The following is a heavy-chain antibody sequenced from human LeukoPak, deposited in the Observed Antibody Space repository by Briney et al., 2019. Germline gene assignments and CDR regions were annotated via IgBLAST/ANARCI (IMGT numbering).Heavy chain of an antibody. CDR1: GGSISSYY. J-gene: IGHJ1*01. CDR2: IYYSGST. CDR3: ARGGSVHRFGELLSAEYFQH. D-gene: IGHD3-10*01. V-gene: IGHV4-59*01. Sequence: SETLSLTCTVSGGSISSYYWSWIRQPPGKGLEWIGYIYYSGSTNYNPSLKSRVTISVDTSKNQFSLKLSSVTAADTAVYYCARGGSVHRFGELLSAEYFQHWGQGTLVTVSS.